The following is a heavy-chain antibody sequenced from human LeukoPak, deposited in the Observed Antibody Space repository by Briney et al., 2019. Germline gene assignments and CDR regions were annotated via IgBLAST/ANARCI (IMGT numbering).Heavy chain of an antibody. CDR2: TYYRSKWYN. CDR1: GDSVSSNSAA. D-gene: IGHD3-9*01. CDR3: ARGGYDILTGYYATGYYFDY. Sequence: SQTLSLTCAISGDSVSSNSAAWNWIRQSPSRGLEWLGRTYYRSKWYNDYAVSVKSRITINPDTSKNQFSLQLNSVTPEDTAVYYCARGGYDILTGYYATGYYFDYWGQGTLVTVSS. V-gene: IGHV6-1*01. J-gene: IGHJ4*02.